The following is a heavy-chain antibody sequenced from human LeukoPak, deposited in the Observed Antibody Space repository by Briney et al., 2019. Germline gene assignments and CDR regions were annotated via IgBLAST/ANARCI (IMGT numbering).Heavy chain of an antibody. D-gene: IGHD2-2*02. Sequence: ASVKVSCKASGYTFTAYYMHWVRPAPGQGLEWMGWITPNSGGTKYAQRFQGRVTMTRDTSISTAYMELSGLRSDDMAVYYCARGFRLSAIEDWFDPWGQGTLVTVSS. CDR2: ITPNSGGT. J-gene: IGHJ5*02. CDR1: GYTFTAYY. CDR3: ARGFRLSAIEDWFDP. V-gene: IGHV1-2*02.